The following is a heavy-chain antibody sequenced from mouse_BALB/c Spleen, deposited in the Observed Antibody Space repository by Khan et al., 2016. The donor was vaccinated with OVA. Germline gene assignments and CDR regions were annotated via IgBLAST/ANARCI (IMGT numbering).Heavy chain of an antibody. D-gene: IGHD4-1*01. CDR2: ISYSGRT. Sequence: EVQLQESGPGLVKPSQSLSLTCTVTGYTITSYYAWNLIRQFPGNKLEWMGFISYSGRTSYNPSLKSRFSVTRDTSTNQFFLQWKSGTTEDTATYYCAMGRTYWGQGTLVTVSA. CDR1: GYTITSYYA. J-gene: IGHJ3*01. CDR3: AMGRTY. V-gene: IGHV3-2*02.